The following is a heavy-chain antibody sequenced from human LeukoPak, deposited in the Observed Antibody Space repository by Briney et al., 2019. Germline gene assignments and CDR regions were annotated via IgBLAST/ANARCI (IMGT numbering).Heavy chain of an antibody. CDR3: AKASRATCSGAFCYHFDS. Sequence: GGSLRLSCGGSGFTFSNYWMSWVRQAPGKGLEWVANIKQDGSEKYYVDSVKGRFTISRDNAKNSLYLQMNSLRAEDTAVYYCAKASRATCSGAFCYHFDSWGPGTLVTVSS. V-gene: IGHV3-7*01. CDR2: IKQDGSEK. CDR1: GFTFSNYW. D-gene: IGHD2-15*01. J-gene: IGHJ4*02.